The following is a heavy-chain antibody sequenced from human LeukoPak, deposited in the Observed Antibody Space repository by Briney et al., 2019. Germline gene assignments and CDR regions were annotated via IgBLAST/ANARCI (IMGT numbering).Heavy chain of an antibody. CDR3: ARGPRGLYDSSGYCLDY. Sequence: ASVKVSCKASGYTFTSYDINWVRQATGQGLEWMGWMNPNSGNTGYAQKFQGRVTITRNTSISTAYMELSSLRSEDTAVYYCARGPRGLYDSSGYCLDYWGQGTLVTVSS. CDR2: MNPNSGNT. D-gene: IGHD3-22*01. CDR1: GYTFTSYD. J-gene: IGHJ4*02. V-gene: IGHV1-8*03.